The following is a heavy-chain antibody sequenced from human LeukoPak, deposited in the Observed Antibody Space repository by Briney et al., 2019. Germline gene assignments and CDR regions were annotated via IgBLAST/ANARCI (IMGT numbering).Heavy chain of an antibody. CDR2: INHRGST. Sequence: SETLSLTCAVYGGSFSGYYWSWIREPPGKGREWMGEINHRGSTNYNPSLKSRVTISVDTSKNQFSLKLSSVTAADTAVYYCARFPHRRERAMVWGDRWFDYWGQGTLVTVSS. V-gene: IGHV4-34*01. CDR1: GGSFSGYY. J-gene: IGHJ4*02. D-gene: IGHD3-10*01. CDR3: ARFPHRRERAMVWGDRWFDY.